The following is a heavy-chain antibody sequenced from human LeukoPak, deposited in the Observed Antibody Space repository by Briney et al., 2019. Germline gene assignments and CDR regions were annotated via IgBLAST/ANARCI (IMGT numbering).Heavy chain of an antibody. CDR3: ARGRNVLRYNYAFDI. Sequence: PSETLSLTCAVDGGSFSGYYWSWIRQPPGKGREWIGEINHSGGTNYKPSLKSQVTISVDTSKNQFSLKLSSVTAADTAVYYCARGRNVLRYNYAFDIWGQGTMVTVSS. CDR2: INHSGGT. CDR1: GGSFSGYY. D-gene: IGHD3-9*01. J-gene: IGHJ3*02. V-gene: IGHV4-34*01.